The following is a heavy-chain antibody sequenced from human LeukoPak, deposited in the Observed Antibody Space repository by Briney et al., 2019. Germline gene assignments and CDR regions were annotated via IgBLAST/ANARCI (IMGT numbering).Heavy chain of an antibody. CDR1: GFTFTNYW. J-gene: IGHJ4*02. D-gene: IGHD3-22*01. CDR2: IKQDGGQK. CDR3: ARAYDSSGYYYYYYFDS. V-gene: IGHV3-7*04. Sequence: GGSLRLSCAASGFTFTNYWMSWVRQAPGEGLEWVANIKQDGGQKYYMDSVKGRFTISRDNAKNSVYLQMNSLRLEDTAVYYCARAYDSSGYYYYYYFDSWGQGTLVTVSS.